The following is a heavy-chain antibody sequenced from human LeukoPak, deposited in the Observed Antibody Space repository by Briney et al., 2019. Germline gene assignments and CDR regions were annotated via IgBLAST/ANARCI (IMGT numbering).Heavy chain of an antibody. CDR2: ISSSGSTI. Sequence: PGGSLRLSCAASGFTFSDYYMSWIRQAPGKGLEWVSYISSSGSTIYYADSVKGRFTISRDNAKNSLYLQMNSLRAEDTAVYYCARDDGDGYKLDAFDIWGQGTMVTVSS. V-gene: IGHV3-11*04. J-gene: IGHJ3*02. CDR3: ARDDGDGYKLDAFDI. D-gene: IGHD5-12*01. CDR1: GFTFSDYY.